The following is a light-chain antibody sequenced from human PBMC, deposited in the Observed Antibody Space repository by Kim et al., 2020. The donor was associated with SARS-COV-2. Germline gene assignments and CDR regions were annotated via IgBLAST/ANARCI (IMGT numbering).Light chain of an antibody. J-gene: IGKJ1*01. V-gene: IGKV1-5*03. Sequence: ATVGGRVTITGRSSQSISSWLAWYQQKPGKAPKLLIYKTSSLESGVPSRFGGSGSGTQFALTISSLQPDDFATYYCQQYYSYFVTFGQGTKVDIK. CDR3: QQYYSYFVT. CDR2: KTS. CDR1: QSISSW.